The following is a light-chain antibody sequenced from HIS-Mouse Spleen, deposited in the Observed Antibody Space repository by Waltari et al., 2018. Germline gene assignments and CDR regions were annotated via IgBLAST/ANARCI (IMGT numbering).Light chain of an antibody. CDR3: QVWDSSSDHRV. CDR1: NIGSKS. CDR2: DDS. V-gene: IGLV3-21*02. Sequence: SYVLTQPPSVSVAPGQTARITCGGNNIGSKSVHWYQQKPGQAPVLVVYDDSDLPSGIPEGFSGSNSGNTATLTISRVEAGDEADYYCQVWDSSSDHRVFGGGTKLTVL. J-gene: IGLJ3*02.